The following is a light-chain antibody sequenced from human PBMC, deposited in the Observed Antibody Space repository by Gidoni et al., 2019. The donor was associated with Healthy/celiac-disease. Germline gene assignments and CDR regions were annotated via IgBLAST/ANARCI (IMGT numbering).Light chain of an antibody. CDR2: WAS. V-gene: IGKV4-1*01. CDR3: QQYYSPLPF. J-gene: IGKJ4*01. Sequence: DIVMTQSPDSLAVSLGERATINCKSSQSVLYSSNNKNYLAWYQQKPGQPPKLLIYWASTRESGVPDRFSGSGSGTDFTLTISSLQAEDVAVYYCQQYYSPLPFFGGGTKVEIK. CDR1: QSVLYSSNNKNY.